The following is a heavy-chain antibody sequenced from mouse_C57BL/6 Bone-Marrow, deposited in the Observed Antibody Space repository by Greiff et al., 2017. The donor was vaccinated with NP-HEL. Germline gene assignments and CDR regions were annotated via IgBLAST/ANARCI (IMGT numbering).Heavy chain of an antibody. CDR1: GYTFTDYN. J-gene: IGHJ4*01. D-gene: IGHD1-1*01. CDR3: ARQSITTEDAMDY. CDR2: INPNNGGT. Sequence: VQLKESGPELVKPGASVKIPCKASGYTFTDYNMDWVKQSHGKSLEWIGDINPNNGGTIYNQKFKGKATLTVDKSSSTAYMELRSLTSEDTAVYYCARQSITTEDAMDYWGQGTSVTVSS. V-gene: IGHV1-18*01.